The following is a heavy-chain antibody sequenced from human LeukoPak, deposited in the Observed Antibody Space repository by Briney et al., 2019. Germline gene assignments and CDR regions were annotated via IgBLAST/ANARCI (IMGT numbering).Heavy chain of an antibody. J-gene: IGHJ4*02. V-gene: IGHV3-48*04. Sequence: TGGSLRLSCAASGFTFSSYSMNWVRQAPGKGLEWVSYISSSSSTIYYADSVKGRFTISRDNAKNSLYLQMNSLRAEDTAVYYCARDRDYVASLALVYWGQGTLVTVSS. D-gene: IGHD4-17*01. CDR1: GFTFSSYS. CDR2: ISSSSSTI. CDR3: ARDRDYVASLALVY.